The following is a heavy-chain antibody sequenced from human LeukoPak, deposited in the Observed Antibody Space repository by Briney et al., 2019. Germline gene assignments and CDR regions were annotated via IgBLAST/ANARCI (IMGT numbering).Heavy chain of an antibody. Sequence: SETLSLTCAVYGGSFSGYYWSWIRQPPGKGLEWIGEINHSGSTNYNPSLKSRVTISVDTSKNQFSLKLSSVTAADTAVYCCARGRYFDWLLLRYYGMDVWGQGTTVTVSS. CDR3: ARGRYFDWLLLRYYGMDV. V-gene: IGHV4-34*01. J-gene: IGHJ6*02. CDR1: GGSFSGYY. CDR2: INHSGST. D-gene: IGHD3-9*01.